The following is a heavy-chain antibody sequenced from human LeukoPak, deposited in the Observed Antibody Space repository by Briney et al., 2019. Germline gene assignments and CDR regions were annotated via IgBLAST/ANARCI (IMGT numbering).Heavy chain of an antibody. V-gene: IGHV1-69*13. CDR3: ARDSEDDFWSGYSDY. D-gene: IGHD3-3*01. Sequence: ASVKVSCKASGGTFSSYAISWVRQAPGQGLEWMGGMIPIFGTANYAQKFQGRVTITADESTSTAYMELSSLRSEDTAVYYCARDSEDDFWSGYSDYWGQGTLVTVSS. CDR1: GGTFSSYA. J-gene: IGHJ4*02. CDR2: MIPIFGTA.